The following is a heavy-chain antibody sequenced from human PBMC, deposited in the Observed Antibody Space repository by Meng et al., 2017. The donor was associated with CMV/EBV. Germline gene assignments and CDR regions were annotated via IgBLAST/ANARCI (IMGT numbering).Heavy chain of an antibody. CDR2: IKEDGSEK. V-gene: IGHV3-7*01. D-gene: IGHD1-26*01. CDR3: ARELTPGGN. CDR1: GFTFSSYW. Sequence: GESLKISCAASGFTFSSYWMSWVRQAPGKGLEWVANIKEDGSEKYYVDSVKGRFTISRDNAKNSLYLQMNSLRAEDTAVYYCARELTPGGNWGQGTLVTVSS. J-gene: IGHJ4*02.